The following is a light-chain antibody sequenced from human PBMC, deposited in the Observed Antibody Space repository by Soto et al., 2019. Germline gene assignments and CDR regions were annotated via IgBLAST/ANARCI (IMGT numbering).Light chain of an antibody. CDR3: QQRFNWPLT. J-gene: IGKJ4*01. Sequence: EIVLTQSPATLSLSPGERATLSCRASQSVSSYLAWYQHKPGQAPRLPIYDASNRATGIPARFSGSGSGTDFTLTISSLEPEDFAVYSCQQRFNWPLTFGGGTKVEIK. CDR2: DAS. V-gene: IGKV3-11*01. CDR1: QSVSSY.